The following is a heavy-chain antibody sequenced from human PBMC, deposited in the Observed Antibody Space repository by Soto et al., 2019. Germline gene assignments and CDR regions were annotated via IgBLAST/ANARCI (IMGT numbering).Heavy chain of an antibody. V-gene: IGHV1-58*02. CDR2: IVVGSGHT. CDR1: GFTFISSA. D-gene: IGHD2-2*01. Sequence: SVKVSCKTSGFTFISSAMQWVRQARGQRLEWIGWIVVGSGHTNYAQKFQERVTITRDMSTTTAYMELSSLRSEDTAVYYCAAASSTSGGYYGMDVWGQGTTVTVSS. CDR3: AAASSTSGGYYGMDV. J-gene: IGHJ6*02.